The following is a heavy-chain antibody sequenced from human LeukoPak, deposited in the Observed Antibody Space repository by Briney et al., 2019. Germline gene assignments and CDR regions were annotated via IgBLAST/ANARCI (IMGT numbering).Heavy chain of an antibody. CDR2: ISGSGGST. Sequence: GGSLRLSCAASGFTFSSYAMSWVRQAPGKGLEWVSAISGSGGSTYYADYVKGRFTISRDNSKHTLYLQMNSLRAKDTAVYYCAKGLDLRCYDSSGYDHAHDAFDIWGQGTMVTVSS. CDR1: GFTFSSYA. CDR3: AKGLDLRCYDSSGYDHAHDAFDI. D-gene: IGHD3-22*01. J-gene: IGHJ3*02. V-gene: IGHV3-23*01.